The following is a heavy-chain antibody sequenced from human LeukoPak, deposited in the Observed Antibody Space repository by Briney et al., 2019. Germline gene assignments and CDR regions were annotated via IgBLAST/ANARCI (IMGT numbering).Heavy chain of an antibody. CDR1: GYSFTSTG. J-gene: IGHJ5*02. CDR2: ISAYSGNT. D-gene: IGHD3-3*01. Sequence: ASVKVSCKASGYSFTSTGISWVRQAPGHGPEWMGWISAYSGNTNYTHSFQGRVTMTTETSTSTAYMELRRLTLDDTAVYYCARGPHKRTYDRDNWFDPWGQGTLVTVSS. V-gene: IGHV1-18*01. CDR3: ARGPHKRTYDRDNWFDP.